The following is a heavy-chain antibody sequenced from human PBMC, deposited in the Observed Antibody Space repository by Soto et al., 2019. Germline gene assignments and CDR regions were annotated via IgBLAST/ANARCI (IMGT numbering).Heavy chain of an antibody. J-gene: IGHJ4*02. D-gene: IGHD1-26*01. V-gene: IGHV3-23*01. CDR2: ISGSGTNT. CDR3: AKCSFGGSYYFPFDY. Sequence: GGSLRLSCAASGFTFSSYAMSWVRQAPGKGLEWVSSISGSGTNTYYADSVRGRFTISSDNSKNTLYSQMNSLRVEDTAVYYCAKCSFGGSYYFPFDYWGQGTLVTVSS. CDR1: GFTFSSYA.